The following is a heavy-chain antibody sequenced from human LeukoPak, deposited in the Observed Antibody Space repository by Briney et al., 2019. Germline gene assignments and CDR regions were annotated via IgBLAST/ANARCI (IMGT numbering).Heavy chain of an antibody. D-gene: IGHD6-19*01. Sequence: GGSLRLSCAASGFTVSSNYMSWVRQAPGKGLEWVSVIYSGGSTYYADSVKGRFTISRHNSKNTLYLQMSSLRAEDTAVYYCARSVSSGWYYFDYWGQGTLVTVSS. CDR3: ARSVSSGWYYFDY. CDR2: IYSGGST. J-gene: IGHJ4*02. CDR1: GFTVSSNY. V-gene: IGHV3-53*04.